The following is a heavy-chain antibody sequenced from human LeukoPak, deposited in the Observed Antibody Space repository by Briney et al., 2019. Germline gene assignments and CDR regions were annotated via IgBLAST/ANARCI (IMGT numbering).Heavy chain of an antibody. D-gene: IGHD2-15*01. CDR2: IYSGGST. CDR3: AREGGRGIPFDY. Sequence: PGGSLRLSCAASGFTFSSNYMSWVRQAPGKGLEWVSVIYSGGSTYYADSVKGRFTISRDNSKNTLYLQMNSLRAEDTAVYYCAREGGRGIPFDYWGQGTLVTVSS. J-gene: IGHJ4*02. V-gene: IGHV3-53*01. CDR1: GFTFSSNY.